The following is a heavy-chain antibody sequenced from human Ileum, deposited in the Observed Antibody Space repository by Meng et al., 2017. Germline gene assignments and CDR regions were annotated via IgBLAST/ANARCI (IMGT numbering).Heavy chain of an antibody. CDR2: INGDGTNT. CDR1: GFSLRTYW. CDR3: ARYSRSTCFDI. J-gene: IGHJ3*02. V-gene: IGHV3-74*03. D-gene: IGHD6-13*01. Sequence: GESLKISCVGSGFSLRTYWMHWVRQVPRKGLVWVYNINGDGTNTKYVDSVKGRFIISGDNAKNTLYLQMNSLRAEDTAVYYCARYSRSTCFDIWGQGTMVTASS.